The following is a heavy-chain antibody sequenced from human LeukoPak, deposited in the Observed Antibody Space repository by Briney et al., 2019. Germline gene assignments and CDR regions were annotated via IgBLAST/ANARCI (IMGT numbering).Heavy chain of an antibody. CDR2: IQPSTGDT. J-gene: IGHJ5*02. Sequence: ASVKVSCKASGYTLSDYYMHWVRQAPGQGLEWMGRIQPSTGDTKYAQKFQGRVTMTRDTSINTAYMEVSSLRSDDTAVYYCARVPAFRGFDPWGQGTLVTVSS. CDR3: ARVPAFRGFDP. CDR1: GYTLSDYY. V-gene: IGHV1-2*06.